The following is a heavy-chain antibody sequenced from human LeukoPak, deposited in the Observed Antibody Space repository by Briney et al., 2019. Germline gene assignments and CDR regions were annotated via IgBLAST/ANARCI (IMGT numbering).Heavy chain of an antibody. V-gene: IGHV4-34*01. Sequence: SETLSLTCAVYGVTFGSYYWSWVRQPPGKGLEWIGEINHSGSTNYNPSLKSRVTISVDTSKNQFSLKLSSVTAADTAVYYCLRENPYYYCSGSFDYWGQGTLVTVSS. CDR3: LRENPYYYCSGSFDY. D-gene: IGHD3-10*01. CDR1: GVTFGSYY. J-gene: IGHJ4*02. CDR2: INHSGST.